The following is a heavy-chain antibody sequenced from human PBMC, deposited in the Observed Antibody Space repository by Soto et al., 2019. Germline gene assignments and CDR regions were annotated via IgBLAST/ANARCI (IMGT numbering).Heavy chain of an antibody. CDR3: ARHLGAKGTW. V-gene: IGHV4-39*01. CDR1: GGSISSGTYY. CDR2: FYYSGST. Sequence: QLQLQESGPGLVKPSETLSLTCTVSGGSISSGTYYWGWIRQPPGKGLELIGTFYYSGSTYYNPSLMSLVTISVDTSKNQFSLKLSCVTAADTAVYYCARHLGAKGTWWGQGILVTVSS. J-gene: IGHJ4*02. D-gene: IGHD3-16*01.